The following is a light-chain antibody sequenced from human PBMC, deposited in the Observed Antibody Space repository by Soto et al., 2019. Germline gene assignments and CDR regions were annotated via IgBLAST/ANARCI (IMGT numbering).Light chain of an antibody. CDR3: PSYDSSLSGWV. CDR1: SSNIGAGYD. CDR2: GNS. V-gene: IGLV1-40*01. Sequence: QSVLTQPPSVSGAPGQRVTISCTGSSSNIGAGYDVHWYQQLPGTAPKLLIYGNSNRPSGVPDRFSGSKSGTSASLAITGLQAEDEADYYCPSYDSSLSGWVFGGGTQLPVL. J-gene: IGLJ3*02.